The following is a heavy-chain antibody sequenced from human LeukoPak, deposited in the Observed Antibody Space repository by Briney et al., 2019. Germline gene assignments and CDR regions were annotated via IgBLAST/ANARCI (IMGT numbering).Heavy chain of an antibody. Sequence: GASVKVSCKASGYTFTGYYMHWVRQAPGQGLEWIGWINPNSGGTNYAQKFQGRVTMTRDTSISTAYMELSRLRSDDTAVYYCAREADIVVVTNWFDPWGQGTLVTVSS. V-gene: IGHV1-2*02. J-gene: IGHJ5*02. CDR2: INPNSGGT. CDR3: AREADIVVVTNWFDP. D-gene: IGHD2-15*01. CDR1: GYTFTGYY.